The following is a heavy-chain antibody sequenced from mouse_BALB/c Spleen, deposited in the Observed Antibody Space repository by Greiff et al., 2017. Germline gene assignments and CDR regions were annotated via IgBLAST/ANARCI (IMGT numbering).Heavy chain of an antibody. D-gene: IGHD2-14*01. J-gene: IGHJ2*01. CDR1: GFTFSSFG. Sequence: VQLQQSGGGLVQPGGSRKLSCAASGFTFSSFGMHWVRQAPEKGLEWVAYISSGSSTIYYADTVKGRFTISRDNPKNTLFLQMTSLRSEDTAMYYCARSDYRYFDYWGQGTTLTVSS. V-gene: IGHV5-17*02. CDR2: ISSGSSTI. CDR3: ARSDYRYFDY.